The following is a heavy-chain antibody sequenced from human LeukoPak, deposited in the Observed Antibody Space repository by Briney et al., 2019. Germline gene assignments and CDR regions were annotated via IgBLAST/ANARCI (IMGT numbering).Heavy chain of an antibody. V-gene: IGHV4-61*02. J-gene: IGHJ3*02. D-gene: IGHD3-16*02. CDR2: IYFRGST. CDR3: ARIGLGELSFLPEEAFDI. Sequence: SQTLSLTCTVSGGSISSGSDYWSWIRQPAGKGLEWIGRIYFRGSTNYNPSLKSRVTISIDTSKNQFSLNVSSVTAADTAVYYCARIGLGELSFLPEEAFDIWGQGTMVTVSS. CDR1: GGSISSGSDY.